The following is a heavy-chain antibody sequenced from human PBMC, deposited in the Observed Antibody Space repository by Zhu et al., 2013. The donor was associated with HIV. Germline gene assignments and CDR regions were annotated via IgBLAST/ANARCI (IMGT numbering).Heavy chain of an antibody. D-gene: IGHD6-13*01. J-gene: IGHJ4*02. CDR2: ISAYNGNT. Sequence: MGWISAYNGNTNYAQKLQGRVTMTTDTSTSTAYMELRSLRSDDTAVYYCARDEYIAAAGTFDYWGQGTLVTVSS. CDR3: ARDEYIAAAGTFDY. V-gene: IGHV1-18*01.